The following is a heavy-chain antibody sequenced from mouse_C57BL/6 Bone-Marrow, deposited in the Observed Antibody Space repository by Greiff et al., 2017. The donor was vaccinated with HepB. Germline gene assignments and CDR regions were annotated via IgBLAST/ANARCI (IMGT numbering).Heavy chain of an antibody. CDR3: AKNRYGGGYFDV. CDR2: IWSGGST. Sequence: VMLVESGPGLVQPSQSLSITCTVSGFSLTSYGVHWVRQPPGKGLEWLGVIWSGGSTDYNAAFISRLSISKDNSKSQVFFKMNSLQADDTAIYYCAKNRYGGGYFDVWGTGTTVTVSS. V-gene: IGHV2-4*01. D-gene: IGHD1-1*01. J-gene: IGHJ1*03. CDR1: GFSLTSYG.